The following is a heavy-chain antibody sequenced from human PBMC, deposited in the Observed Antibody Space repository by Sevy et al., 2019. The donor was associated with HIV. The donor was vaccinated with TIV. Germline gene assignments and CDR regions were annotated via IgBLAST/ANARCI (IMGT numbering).Heavy chain of an antibody. Sequence: GGSLRLSCRVSGFSFQYSMNWVRQAPGKGLEWVASISSSSNYIYYADSRKGRFTVSRVNARNSVYLEMNSLRAEDTAVYYCARDRRELSYDSSGYTDAFDIWGQGTLVTVSS. CDR3: ARDRRELSYDSSGYTDAFDI. J-gene: IGHJ3*02. V-gene: IGHV3-21*01. D-gene: IGHD3-22*01. CDR2: ISSSSNYI. CDR1: GFSFQYS.